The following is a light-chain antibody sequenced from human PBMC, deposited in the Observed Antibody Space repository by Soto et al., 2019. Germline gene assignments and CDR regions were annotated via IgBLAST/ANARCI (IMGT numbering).Light chain of an antibody. CDR3: QQYVSSVT. Sequence: EIVLTQSPGSLSLSPGERGTLSCRASQSVDSSFFAWYQQKPDQAPRLLIYGASNRATGIPDRFSGSGSGTDFTLTISRLEPEDFAVYYCQQYVSSVTFGQGTQVEIK. CDR1: QSVDSSF. CDR2: GAS. V-gene: IGKV3-20*01. J-gene: IGKJ1*01.